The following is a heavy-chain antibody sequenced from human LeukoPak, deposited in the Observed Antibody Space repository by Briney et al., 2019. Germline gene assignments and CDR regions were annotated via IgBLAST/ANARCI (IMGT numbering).Heavy chain of an antibody. CDR1: GFTFSDYY. D-gene: IGHD4-11*01. CDR2: ISSSSTI. V-gene: IGHV3-69-1*01. Sequence: GGSLRLSCAASGFTFSDYYMNWVPQAPGKGLEWVSSISSSSTIYYADSVKGRFTISRDNAKNSLYLQMNSLRAEDTAVYYCARVLGVPTVWDFWGQGPLVTVSS. CDR3: ARVLGVPTVWDF. J-gene: IGHJ4*02.